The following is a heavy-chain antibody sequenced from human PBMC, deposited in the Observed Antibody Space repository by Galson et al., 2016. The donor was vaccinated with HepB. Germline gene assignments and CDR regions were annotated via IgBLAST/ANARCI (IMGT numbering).Heavy chain of an antibody. CDR3: AKEGPHDSGWNPYQYFGMDV. J-gene: IGHJ6*02. CDR1: GFTFSTYG. Sequence: SLRLSCAASGFTFSTYGMNWVRQAPGKGLEWVAKISYDGSNKYYGDSVKGRFTISRDYSKNTLYLQMNRLRADDTAVYYCAKEGPHDSGWNPYQYFGMDVGGQGTTVTVSS. CDR2: ISYDGSNK. D-gene: IGHD6-19*01. V-gene: IGHV3-30*18.